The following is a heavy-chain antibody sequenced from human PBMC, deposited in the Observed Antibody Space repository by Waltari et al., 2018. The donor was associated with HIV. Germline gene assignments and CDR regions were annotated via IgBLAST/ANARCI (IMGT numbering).Heavy chain of an antibody. CDR1: GYTLTELS. Sequence: QFQLVQSGAAVNKPWASVKLPCKVPGYTLTELSIHLVRQAPGKGLEWMGNFDPEDDETIYAQKFQGRITMTEDTSSDTAYMELSSLTSGDTAVYYCATDFSGMVRAYSYYSLDVWGQGTTVTVSS. D-gene: IGHD3-10*01. V-gene: IGHV1-24*01. CDR2: FDPEDDET. J-gene: IGHJ6*02. CDR3: ATDFSGMVRAYSYYSLDV.